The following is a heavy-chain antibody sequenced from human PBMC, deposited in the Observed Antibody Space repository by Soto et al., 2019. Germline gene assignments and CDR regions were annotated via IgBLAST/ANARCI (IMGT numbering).Heavy chain of an antibody. CDR2: IHYSATT. J-gene: IGHJ2*01. CDR3: TALTAIYCNFRI. Sequence: SETLSLTCPVSGDSITAGGHYWAWIRQHPEKELEWLGYIHYSATTDYNPSLKSRLTVSVDTSKNQFSLSLSAVTAADTAIYYCTALTAIYCNFRIWGRGTLVTVSS. V-gene: IGHV4-31*03. D-gene: IGHD2-21*02. CDR1: GDSITAGGHY.